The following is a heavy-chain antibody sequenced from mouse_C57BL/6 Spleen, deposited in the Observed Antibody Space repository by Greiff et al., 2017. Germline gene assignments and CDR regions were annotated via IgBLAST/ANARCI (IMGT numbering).Heavy chain of an antibody. V-gene: IGHV5-17*01. J-gene: IGHJ1*03. CDR2: ISSGSSTI. Sequence: EVQVVESGGGLVKPGGSLKLSCAASGFTFSDYGMHWVRQAPEKGLEWVAYISSGSSTIYYADTVKGRFTISRDNAKNTLFLQMTSLRSEDTAMYYCARRYGSREGYFDVWGTGTTVTVSS. D-gene: IGHD1-1*01. CDR1: GFTFSDYG. CDR3: ARRYGSREGYFDV.